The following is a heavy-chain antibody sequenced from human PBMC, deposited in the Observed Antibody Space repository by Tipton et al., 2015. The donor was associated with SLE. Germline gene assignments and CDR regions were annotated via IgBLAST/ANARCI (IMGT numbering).Heavy chain of an antibody. Sequence: TLSLTCAVYGGSFSGNYWSWIRQPAGKGLEWIGRIYTSGSTNYNPSLKSRVTMSVDTSKNQFSLKLSSVTAADTAVYYCARDLWDSSGWVEEWGQGTLVTVSS. J-gene: IGHJ4*02. CDR2: IYTSGST. V-gene: IGHV4-4*07. CDR1: GGSFSGNY. CDR3: ARDLWDSSGWVEE. D-gene: IGHD6-19*01.